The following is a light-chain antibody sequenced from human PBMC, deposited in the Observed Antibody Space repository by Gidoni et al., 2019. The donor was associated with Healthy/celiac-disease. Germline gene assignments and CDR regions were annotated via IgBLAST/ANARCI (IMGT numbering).Light chain of an antibody. CDR2: DAS. CDR3: QQGPRTT. Sequence: EIVLTQSPGTLSLSPGERATLSCRASQSVSSYLAWYQQKPGQAPRLLIYDASNRATGIPARFSGSGSGTDFTLTISSLEPEDFAVYYCQQGPRTTFGQGTRLEIK. J-gene: IGKJ5*01. V-gene: IGKV3-11*01. CDR1: QSVSSY.